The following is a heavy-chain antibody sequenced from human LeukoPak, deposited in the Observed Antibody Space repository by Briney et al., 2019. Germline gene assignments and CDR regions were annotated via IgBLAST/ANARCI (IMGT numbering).Heavy chain of an antibody. CDR3: ARDGSSGWYGTIDY. CDR1: GYSISSGYY. CDR2: IYTSGST. D-gene: IGHD6-19*01. V-gene: IGHV4-61*02. Sequence: PSETLSLTCAVSGYSISSGYYWGWIRQPAGKGLEWIGRIYTSGSTNYNPSLKSRVTISVDKSKNQFSLKLSSVTAADTAVYYCARDGSSGWYGTIDYWGQGTLVTVSS. J-gene: IGHJ4*02.